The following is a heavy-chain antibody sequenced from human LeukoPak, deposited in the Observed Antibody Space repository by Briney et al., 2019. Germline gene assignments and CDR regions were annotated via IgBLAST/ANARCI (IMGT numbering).Heavy chain of an antibody. D-gene: IGHD3-22*01. Sequence: GGSLRLSCAASGFTFTMFSMNWLRQAPGKGLEWIAFIRGRSDTTYYADSVQGRFTISRDNANNTVYLQLNSLRAEDTAVYYCAKGGEMIHYYYMDVWGKGTTVTVSS. CDR2: IRGRSDTT. CDR1: GFTFTMFS. V-gene: IGHV3-48*01. CDR3: AKGGEMIHYYYMDV. J-gene: IGHJ6*03.